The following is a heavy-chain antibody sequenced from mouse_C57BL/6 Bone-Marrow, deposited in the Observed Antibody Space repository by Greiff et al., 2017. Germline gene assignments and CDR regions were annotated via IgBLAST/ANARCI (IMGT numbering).Heavy chain of an antibody. Sequence: EVMLVESGGGLVKPGGSLKLSCAASGFTFSSYAMSWVRQTPEKRLEWVATISDGGSYTYYPDNVKGRFTISRDNAKNNLYLQMSHLKSEDTAMYYWARGAITTVPYYYAMDYWGQGTSVTVSS. CDR2: ISDGGSYT. J-gene: IGHJ4*01. CDR3: ARGAITTVPYYYAMDY. D-gene: IGHD1-1*01. CDR1: GFTFSSYA. V-gene: IGHV5-4*03.